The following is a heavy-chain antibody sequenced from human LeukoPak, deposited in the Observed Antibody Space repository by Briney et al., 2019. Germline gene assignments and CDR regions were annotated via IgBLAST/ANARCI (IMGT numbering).Heavy chain of an antibody. CDR2: MNTNSGNT. D-gene: IGHD5-12*01. CDR1: GYTFTSYD. J-gene: IGHJ6*02. CDR3: AGGLGYDRRSYYYYGMDV. Sequence: ASVKVSCKASGYTFTSYDINWVRQATGQGLEWMGWMNTNSGNTGYAQKFQGRVTMTRRTSISTAYMELSSLRSEDTAVYYCAGGLGYDRRSYYYYGMDVWGQGTTVTVSS. V-gene: IGHV1-8*01.